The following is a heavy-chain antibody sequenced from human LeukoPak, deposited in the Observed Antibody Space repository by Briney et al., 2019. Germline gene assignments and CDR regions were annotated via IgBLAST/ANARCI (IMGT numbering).Heavy chain of an antibody. CDR2: ISSSSSTI. Sequence: GGSLRLSCAASGFTFSSYSMNWVRQAPGKGLEWVSYISSSSSTIYYADSVKGRFTISRDNAKNSLYLQMNSLRAEGTAVYYCARSCSDFWSGYYPRYYGMDVWGQGTTVTVSS. CDR3: ARSCSDFWSGYYPRYYGMDV. V-gene: IGHV3-48*01. D-gene: IGHD3-3*01. J-gene: IGHJ6*02. CDR1: GFTFSSYS.